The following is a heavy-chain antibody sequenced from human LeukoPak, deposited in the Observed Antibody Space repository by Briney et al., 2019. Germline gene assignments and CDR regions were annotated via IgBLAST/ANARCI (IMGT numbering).Heavy chain of an antibody. CDR2: IYWIVGST. J-gene: IGHJ3*02. V-gene: IGHV3-20*01. CDR1: GFTSDVYG. CDR3: ARDWATYYYDSSGYANDAFDI. D-gene: IGHD3-22*01. Sequence: GGSLRLSCAASGFTSDVYGMSGVRAGPGKGLEWVSGIYWIVGSTGYADSVKGRFTISRDNAKNSLYLQMNSLRAEDTALYHCARDWATYYYDSSGYANDAFDIWGQGTMVTVSS.